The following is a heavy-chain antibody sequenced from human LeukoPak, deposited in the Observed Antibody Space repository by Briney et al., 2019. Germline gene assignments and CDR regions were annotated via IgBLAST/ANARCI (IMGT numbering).Heavy chain of an antibody. J-gene: IGHJ4*02. CDR3: AKAGCSTTTCYLNC. V-gene: IGHV3-9*03. D-gene: IGHD2-2*01. Sequence: TGGSLRLSCAASGFSFDDYATHWVRQAPGKGLEWVSGISWNSGTIGYADSVRGRFTISRDNAENSLYLQMNSLRAEDMALYYCAKAGCSTTTCYLNCWGQGTLVTVSS. CDR2: ISWNSGTI. CDR1: GFSFDDYA.